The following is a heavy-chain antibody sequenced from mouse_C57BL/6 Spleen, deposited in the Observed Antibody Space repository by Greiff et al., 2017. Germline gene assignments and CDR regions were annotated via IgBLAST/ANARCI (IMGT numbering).Heavy chain of an antibody. CDR2: INPGSGGT. CDR1: GYAFTNYL. Sequence: QVQLQQSGAELVRPGTSVKVSCKASGYAFTNYLIEWVKQRPGQGLEWIGVINPGSGGTNYNEKFKGKATLTADKSSSTAYMQLSSLTSEDSAVYFCARSPKLSFDYWGQGTTLTVSS. CDR3: ARSPKLSFDY. V-gene: IGHV1-54*01. D-gene: IGHD4-1*01. J-gene: IGHJ2*01.